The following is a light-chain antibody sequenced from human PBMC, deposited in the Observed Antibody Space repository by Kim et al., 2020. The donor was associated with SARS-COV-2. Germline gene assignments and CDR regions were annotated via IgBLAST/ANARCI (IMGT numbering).Light chain of an antibody. CDR3: AAWDDSLSGL. J-gene: IGLJ3*02. V-gene: IGLV1-47*01. Sequence: QSVLTQPPSASGTPGQRVTISCSGSSSNIGSNYVYWYQQHPGTAPKLLIYRNNQRPSGVPDRFSGSKSGTSASLAISGLRSEDEADYYCAAWDDSLSGLFGGGTQLTVL. CDR2: RNN. CDR1: SSNIGSNY.